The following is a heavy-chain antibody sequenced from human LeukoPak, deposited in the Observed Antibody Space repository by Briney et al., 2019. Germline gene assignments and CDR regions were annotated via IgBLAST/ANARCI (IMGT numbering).Heavy chain of an antibody. J-gene: IGHJ4*02. Sequence: GGSLRLSCAASGFTFDDYAMHWVRQAPGKGLEWVSGISWNSGSIGYADSVKGRFTISRDNAKNSLYLQMNSLRAEDTALYYCAEDGPAYGSGSYYYFDYWGQGTLVTVSS. D-gene: IGHD3-10*01. CDR1: GFTFDDYA. CDR3: AEDGPAYGSGSYYYFDY. V-gene: IGHV3-9*01. CDR2: ISWNSGSI.